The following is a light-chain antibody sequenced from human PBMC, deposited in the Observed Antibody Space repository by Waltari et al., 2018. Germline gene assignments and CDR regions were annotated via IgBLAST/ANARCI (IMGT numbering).Light chain of an antibody. CDR3: QQSYITPRT. V-gene: IGKV1-39*01. Sequence: DIQMTQSPASLSASVGDRVIITCRASQSSSMYLNWYQQKPGKAPKLLMYSVSSLQSGAPSRFSGSGSGTDFTHTISSLQPEDFATYYCQQSYITPRTFGQGTKLEI. CDR1: QSSSMY. CDR2: SVS. J-gene: IGKJ2*01.